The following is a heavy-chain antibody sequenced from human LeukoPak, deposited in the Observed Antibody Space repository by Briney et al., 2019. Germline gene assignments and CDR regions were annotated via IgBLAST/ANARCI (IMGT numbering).Heavy chain of an antibody. CDR2: ISSSSSTI. CDR3: AKSLGSNPIPFDY. D-gene: IGHD4-23*01. V-gene: IGHV3-48*01. Sequence: GGSLRLSCAASGFTFSSYSMNWVRRAPGKGLEWVSYISSSSSTIYYADSVKGRFTISRDNSKNTLYLQMNSLRAEDTAVYYCAKSLGSNPIPFDYWGQGTLVTVSS. CDR1: GFTFSSYS. J-gene: IGHJ4*02.